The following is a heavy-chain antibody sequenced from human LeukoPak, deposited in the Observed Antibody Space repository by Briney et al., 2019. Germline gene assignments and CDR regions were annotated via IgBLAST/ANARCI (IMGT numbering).Heavy chain of an antibody. CDR3: ASGSSYYYGSGSYRIDY. J-gene: IGHJ4*02. V-gene: IGHV5-51*01. D-gene: IGHD3-10*01. Sequence: GESLKISCKGSGYIFTSYWIGWVRQMPGKGLEWMGIIYPGDSDTRYSPSFQGQVTISADKSISTAYLQWSSLKASDTAMYYCASGSSYYYGSGSYRIDYWGQGTLVTVSS. CDR2: IYPGDSDT. CDR1: GYIFTSYW.